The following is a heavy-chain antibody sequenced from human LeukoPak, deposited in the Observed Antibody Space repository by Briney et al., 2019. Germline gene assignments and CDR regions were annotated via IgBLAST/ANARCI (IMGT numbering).Heavy chain of an antibody. J-gene: IGHJ4*02. CDR1: GGSFSGYY. Sequence: SETLSLTCAVYGGSFSGYYWSWIRQPPGKGLEWIGEINHSGSTNYNPSLKSRVTISVDTSKNQFSLKLSSVTAADTAVYYCARGKGLLRGYSYGFDYWGQGTLVTVPS. CDR2: INHSGST. V-gene: IGHV4-34*01. CDR3: ARGKGLLRGYSYGFDY. D-gene: IGHD5-18*01.